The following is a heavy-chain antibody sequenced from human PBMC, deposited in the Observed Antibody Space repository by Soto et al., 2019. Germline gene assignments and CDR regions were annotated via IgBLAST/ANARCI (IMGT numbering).Heavy chain of an antibody. Sequence: EVPLLESGGGLVQPGGSLRLSCTASGFTFSNSAMIWVRQAPGQGLEWVASISENGGSRGGTYYADSVKGRFTISRNNSKSTLYLQVDSLTGADTAVYYCASAKAVVVAALGIWGQGTMVTVSS. D-gene: IGHD2-21*01. V-gene: IGHV3-23*01. J-gene: IGHJ3*02. CDR3: ASAKAVVVAALGI. CDR1: GFTFSNSA. CDR2: ISENGGSRGGT.